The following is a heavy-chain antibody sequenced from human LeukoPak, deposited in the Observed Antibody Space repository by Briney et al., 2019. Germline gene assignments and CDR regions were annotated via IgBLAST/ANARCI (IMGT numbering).Heavy chain of an antibody. CDR1: GGTFSSYA. V-gene: IGHV1-69*05. CDR3: ASTLHYDILTGYYPFDY. J-gene: IGHJ4*02. CDR2: IIPIFGTA. D-gene: IGHD3-9*01. Sequence: SMKVSCKASGGTFSSYAISWVRQAPGQGLGWMGGIIPIFGTANYAQKFQGRVTITTDESTSTAYMELSSLRSEHTAVYYCASTLHYDILTGYYPFDYWGQGTLVTVSS.